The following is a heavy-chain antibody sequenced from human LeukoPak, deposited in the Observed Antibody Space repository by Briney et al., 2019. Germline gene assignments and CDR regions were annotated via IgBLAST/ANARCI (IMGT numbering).Heavy chain of an antibody. CDR2: ISSSSSYI. Sequence: AGGSLRLSCAASGFTLSSYSMNWVRQAPGKGLEWVSSISSSSSYIYYADSVKGRFTISRDNAKNSLYLQMNSLRAEDTAVYYCARDASLGKAAYDYWGQGTLVTVSS. CDR1: GFTLSSYS. J-gene: IGHJ4*02. V-gene: IGHV3-21*01. D-gene: IGHD3-16*01. CDR3: ARDASLGKAAYDY.